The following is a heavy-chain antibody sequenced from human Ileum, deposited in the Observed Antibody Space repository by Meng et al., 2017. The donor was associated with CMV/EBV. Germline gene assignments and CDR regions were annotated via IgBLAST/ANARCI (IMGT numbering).Heavy chain of an antibody. CDR3: ARDGGSGWHHGD. CDR1: GYNFNNYD. Sequence: QGQLGQSGPEVKKPGGSVKVHCRTSGYNFNNYDITWVRQDPGQGLEWMGWVSGYNGDTHYAQKIQGRATLTADTSTTTAYLELKGLRSDDAAVYYCARDGGSGWHHGDWGQGTLVTVSS. CDR2: VSGYNGDT. D-gene: IGHD6-19*01. J-gene: IGHJ4*02. V-gene: IGHV1-18*01.